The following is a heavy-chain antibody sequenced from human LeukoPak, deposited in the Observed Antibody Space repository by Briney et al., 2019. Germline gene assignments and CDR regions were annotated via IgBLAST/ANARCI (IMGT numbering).Heavy chain of an antibody. V-gene: IGHV1-8*01. CDR3: ARASSPFSGKASDY. CDR1: GYTFTSYD. CDR2: MNPNSGNT. J-gene: IGHJ4*02. Sequence: ASVKVSCKASGYTFTSYDISWVRQATGQGLEWMVWMNPNSGNTGYAQKFQGRVTMTRNTSISTAYMELSSLRSEDTAVYYCARASSPFSGKASDYWGQGTLVTVSS. D-gene: IGHD1-14*01.